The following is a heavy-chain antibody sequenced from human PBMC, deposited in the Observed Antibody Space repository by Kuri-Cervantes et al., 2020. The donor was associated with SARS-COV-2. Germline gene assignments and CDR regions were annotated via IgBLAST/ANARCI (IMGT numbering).Heavy chain of an antibody. Sequence: GESLKISCAVSGFTFSNYAMHWVRQAPGKGLEWVAVISYDGSSKYYADSVKGRFTISRDNPKNTLYLQMNRLTIEDTAVYYCARVYYDFWSGYYVPYYYYYGMDVWGQGTTVTVSS. CDR3: ARVYYDFWSGYYVPYYYYYGMDV. V-gene: IGHV3-30*04. J-gene: IGHJ6*02. D-gene: IGHD3-3*01. CDR2: ISYDGSSK. CDR1: GFTFSNYA.